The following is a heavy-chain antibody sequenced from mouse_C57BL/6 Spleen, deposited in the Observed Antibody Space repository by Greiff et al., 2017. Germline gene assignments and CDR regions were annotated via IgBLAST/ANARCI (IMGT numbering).Heavy chain of an antibody. CDR1: GYTFTSYW. Sequence: QVQLQQPGAELVMPGASVKLSCKASGYTFTSYWMHWVKQRPGQGLEWIGEIDPSDSYTNYNQTFKGKSTLTVDKSSSTAYMQLSSLTSEDSAVYYCARSGSNYVGYAMDYWGQGTSVTVSS. J-gene: IGHJ4*01. D-gene: IGHD2-5*01. V-gene: IGHV1-69*01. CDR2: IDPSDSYT. CDR3: ARSGSNYVGYAMDY.